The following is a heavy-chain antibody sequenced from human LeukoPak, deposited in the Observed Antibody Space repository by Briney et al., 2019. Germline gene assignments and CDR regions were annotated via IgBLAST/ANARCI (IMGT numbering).Heavy chain of an antibody. CDR1: GYTFTGYY. V-gene: IGHV1-2*02. J-gene: IGHJ4*02. Sequence: GASVKVSCKASGYTFTGYYMHWVRQAPGQGLEWMGWINPNSGGTNYAQKFQGRVTMTEDTSTDTAYMELSSLRSEDTAVYYCATTSSGSLLDYWGQGTLVTVSS. D-gene: IGHD1-26*01. CDR2: INPNSGGT. CDR3: ATTSSGSLLDY.